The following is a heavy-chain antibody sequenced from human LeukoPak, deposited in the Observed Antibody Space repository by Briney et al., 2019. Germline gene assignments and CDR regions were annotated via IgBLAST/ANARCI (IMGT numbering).Heavy chain of an antibody. CDR2: ISAYNGNT. J-gene: IGHJ4*02. D-gene: IGHD3-22*01. Sequence: GASVKVSCKASGYTFTSYGISWVRQAPGQGLEWMGWISAYNGNTNYAQKLQGRVTMTTDTSTSTAYMELRSLRSDDKAVYYCARSDHYDSSGELAYWARSPLHTV. CDR3: ARSDHYDSSGELAY. V-gene: IGHV1-18*01. CDR1: GYTFTSYG.